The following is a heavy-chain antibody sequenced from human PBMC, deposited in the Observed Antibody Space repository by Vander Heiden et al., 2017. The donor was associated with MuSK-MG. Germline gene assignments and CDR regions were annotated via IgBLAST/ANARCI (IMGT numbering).Heavy chain of an antibody. Sequence: QVQLQESGPGLVKPSQTLSLTCLVSGGSISSDSYYWSWIRPPAGKGLEWIGRIYSSGSTSYNPSLKSRVTRSVDTSKNQFSLKLSSMTAADTAVYYCARVHVILIRGVIGGNSFDYWGQGTLVTLSS. CDR1: GGSISSDSYY. CDR3: ARVHVILIRGVIGGNSFDY. CDR2: IYSSGST. D-gene: IGHD3-10*01. J-gene: IGHJ4*02. V-gene: IGHV4-61*02.